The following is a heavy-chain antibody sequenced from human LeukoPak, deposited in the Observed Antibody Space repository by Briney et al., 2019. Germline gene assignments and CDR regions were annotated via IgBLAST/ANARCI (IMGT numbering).Heavy chain of an antibody. CDR3: ARVPNRRITIFGVAIKAPPGDY. D-gene: IGHD3-3*01. V-gene: IGHV3-7*01. Sequence: GGSLRLSCAASGFTFSSYWMSWVRQAPGKGLEWVANIKQDGSEKYYVDSVKGRFTISRDNAKNSLYLQMNSLRAEDTAVYYCARVPNRRITIFGVAIKAPPGDYWGQGTLVTVSS. CDR2: IKQDGSEK. J-gene: IGHJ4*02. CDR1: GFTFSSYW.